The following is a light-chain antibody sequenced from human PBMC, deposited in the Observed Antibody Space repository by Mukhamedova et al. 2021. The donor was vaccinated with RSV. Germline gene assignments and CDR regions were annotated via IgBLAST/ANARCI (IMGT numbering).Light chain of an antibody. V-gene: IGKV1-39*01. J-gene: IGKJ2*01. CDR2: DAS. CDR3: QETYSSLYT. Sequence: WYQRRVHGRAPKVLVYDASNLESGVPSRFSAFGSGTEFRLTITNVLPEVSATYFCQETYSSLYTFGQGTNLEIK.